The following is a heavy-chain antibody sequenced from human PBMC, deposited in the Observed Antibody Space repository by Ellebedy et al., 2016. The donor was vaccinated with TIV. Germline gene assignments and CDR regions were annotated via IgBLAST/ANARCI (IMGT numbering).Heavy chain of an antibody. J-gene: IGHJ4*02. CDR3: AREGNHKPFDY. CDR1: GFTFSDYH. Sequence: GESLKISCAASGFTFSDYHMSWLRQAPGRGLEWISYINTGSSYTKYADSVWGRFTISRDNSKRSLYLQMNNLRVEDTGVYYCAREGNHKPFDYWGQGTLVTVSS. V-gene: IGHV3-11*06. CDR2: INTGSSYT. D-gene: IGHD3-10*01.